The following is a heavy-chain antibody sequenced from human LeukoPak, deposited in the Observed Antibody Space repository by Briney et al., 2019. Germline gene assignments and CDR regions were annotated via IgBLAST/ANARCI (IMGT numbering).Heavy chain of an antibody. V-gene: IGHV3-21*01. J-gene: IGHJ4*02. Sequence: GGSLRLSCAASGFTFSSYSMNWVRQAPGKGLEWVSSISSSSSYIYYADSVKGRFTISRDNAKNSLYLQMNSLRAEDTAVCYCARMGPYYDSSGYLFDYWGQGTLVTVSS. CDR1: GFTFSSYS. D-gene: IGHD3-22*01. CDR3: ARMGPYYDSSGYLFDY. CDR2: ISSSSSYI.